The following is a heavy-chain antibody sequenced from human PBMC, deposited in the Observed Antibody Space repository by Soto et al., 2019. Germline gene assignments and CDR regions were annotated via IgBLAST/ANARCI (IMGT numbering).Heavy chain of an antibody. CDR2: MNPNSGNT. CDR1: VYTFTSYD. Sequence: ASVKVSCKASVYTFTSYDINWVRQATGQGLEWMGWMNPNSGNTGYAQKFQGRVTMXXNTSISTAYMELSSLRSEDTAVYYCATRNGDYYDSSGYPYYYYGMDVWGQGTTVTVSS. D-gene: IGHD3-22*01. V-gene: IGHV1-8*01. J-gene: IGHJ6*02. CDR3: ATRNGDYYDSSGYPYYYYGMDV.